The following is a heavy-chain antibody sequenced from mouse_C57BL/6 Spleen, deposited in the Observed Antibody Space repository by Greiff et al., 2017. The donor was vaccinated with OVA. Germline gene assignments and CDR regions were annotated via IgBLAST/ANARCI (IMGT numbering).Heavy chain of an antibody. Sequence: QVQLQQSGPELVKPGASVKISCKASGYAFSSSWMNWVKQRPGKGLEWIGRIYPGDGDTNYNGKFKGKATLTADKSSSTAYMQLSSLTSEDSAVYFCASLAAGRGFAYWGQGTLVTVSA. J-gene: IGHJ3*01. D-gene: IGHD1-1*01. CDR3: ASLAAGRGFAY. V-gene: IGHV1-82*01. CDR2: IYPGDGDT. CDR1: GYAFSSSW.